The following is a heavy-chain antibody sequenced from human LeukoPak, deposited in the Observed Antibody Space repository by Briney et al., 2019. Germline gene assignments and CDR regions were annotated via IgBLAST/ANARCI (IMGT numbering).Heavy chain of an antibody. CDR1: GFTFSTYN. D-gene: IGHD3-3*01. Sequence: PGGSLRLSCAASGFTFSTYNMNWVRQAPGKGLEWISYISSSGTTIYYADSVKGRFTISRDNAKTSLYLQMNSLRAEDTAVYYCAKDGGFWNAFYYFDYWGQGTLVTVSS. V-gene: IGHV3-48*01. CDR2: ISSSGTTI. CDR3: AKDGGFWNAFYYFDY. J-gene: IGHJ4*02.